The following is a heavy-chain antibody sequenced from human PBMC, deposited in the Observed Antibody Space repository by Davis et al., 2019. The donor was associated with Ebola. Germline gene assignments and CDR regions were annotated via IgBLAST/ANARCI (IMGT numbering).Heavy chain of an antibody. CDR1: GFTFSDYG. D-gene: IGHD6-13*01. Sequence: GESLKISCAASGFTFSDYGMHWVRQAPGKGLEWVAVVSFDGSNKYYADSVKGRFTISRDNSKNTLYLQMNSLGAEDTAVYYCAKGTYSNSWGQGTLVTVSS. CDR3: AKGTYSNS. J-gene: IGHJ4*02. CDR2: VSFDGSNK. V-gene: IGHV3-30*18.